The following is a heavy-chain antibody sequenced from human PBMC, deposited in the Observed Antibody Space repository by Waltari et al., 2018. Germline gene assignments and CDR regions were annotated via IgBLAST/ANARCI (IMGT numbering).Heavy chain of an antibody. CDR3: AKILDLVNIAMVALDY. V-gene: IGHV3-23*01. CDR2: ISGSGYTT. D-gene: IGHD5-18*01. Sequence: EVQLLESGGDLVQPWGSLRLSCAASGLTFSSYGMSWVRQAPGKGLEWVAGISGSGYTTWYAGSVKGRFTISRDNSKNTLYLQMNSLKVEDTAIYYCAKILDLVNIAMVALDYWGQGTLVTVSS. J-gene: IGHJ4*02. CDR1: GLTFSSYG.